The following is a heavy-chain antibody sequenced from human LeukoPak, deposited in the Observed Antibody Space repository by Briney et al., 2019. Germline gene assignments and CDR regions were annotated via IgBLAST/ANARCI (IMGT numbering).Heavy chain of an antibody. J-gene: IGHJ4*02. CDR2: IWFDGSNK. CDR1: GFPFSNYG. V-gene: IGHV3-33*01. Sequence: GGSLRLSCAPSGFPFSNYGMPWVRRAPGKGLEWVAIIWFDGSNKYYADSVKGRFTISRDNSKNTLSLQMNSLRAEDTAVYYCARDHRSGYSDYWGQGTLVTVSS. D-gene: IGHD3-22*01. CDR3: ARDHRSGYSDY.